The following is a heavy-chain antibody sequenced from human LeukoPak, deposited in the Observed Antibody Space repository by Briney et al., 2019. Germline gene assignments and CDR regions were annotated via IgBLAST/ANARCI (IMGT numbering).Heavy chain of an antibody. V-gene: IGHV3-30*03. CDR3: ARDLSSSSREYLQH. D-gene: IGHD6-6*01. Sequence: GGSLRLSCAASGFTFSSYAMHWVRQAPGKGLEWVAVISYDGSNKYYADSVKGRFTISRDNSKNTLYLQMNSLRAEDTAVYFCARDLSSSSREYLQHWGQGTLVTVSS. CDR1: GFTFSSYA. J-gene: IGHJ1*01. CDR2: ISYDGSNK.